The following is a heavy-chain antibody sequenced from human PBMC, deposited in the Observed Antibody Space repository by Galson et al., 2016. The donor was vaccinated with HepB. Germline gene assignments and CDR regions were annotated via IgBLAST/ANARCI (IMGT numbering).Heavy chain of an antibody. CDR3: STARITVAGHGDY. CDR2: IRGKANNDAT. J-gene: IGHJ4*02. CDR1: GFRLSDSV. D-gene: IGHD6-19*01. V-gene: IGHV3-73*01. Sequence: SLRLSCAVSGFRLSDSVMHWVRQAPGRGLEWVGRIRGKANNDATAFAASVAGRFTISSDDSKNTAYLQMNNLKTDDTAMYYCSTARITVAGHGDYWGQGTLVTVSS.